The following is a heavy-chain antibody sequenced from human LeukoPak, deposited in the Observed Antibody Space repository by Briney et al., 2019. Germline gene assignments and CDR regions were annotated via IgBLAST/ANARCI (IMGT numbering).Heavy chain of an antibody. Sequence: QTGGSLRLSRAASGFTFSSYWMSWVRQAPGKGLEWVANIKQDGSEKYYVDSVKGRFTISRDNAKNSLYLQMNSLRAEDTAVYYCARARFDILTGYYPYYFDYWGQGTLVTVSS. CDR2: IKQDGSEK. V-gene: IGHV3-7*01. CDR1: GFTFSSYW. D-gene: IGHD3-9*01. J-gene: IGHJ4*02. CDR3: ARARFDILTGYYPYYFDY.